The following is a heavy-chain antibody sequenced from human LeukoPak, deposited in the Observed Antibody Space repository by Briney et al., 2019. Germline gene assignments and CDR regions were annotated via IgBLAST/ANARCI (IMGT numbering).Heavy chain of an antibody. J-gene: IGHJ6*02. CDR2: INPNSGGT. Sequence: ASVNVSCKASGYTFTGYYMHWVRQAPGQGLEWMGRINPNSGGTNYAQKFQGRVTMTRDTSISTAYMELSRLRSDDTAVYYCARTVYSSSSYYYYGMDVWGQGTTVTVSS. CDR1: GYTFTGYY. CDR3: ARTVYSSSSYYYYGMDV. D-gene: IGHD6-6*01. V-gene: IGHV1-2*06.